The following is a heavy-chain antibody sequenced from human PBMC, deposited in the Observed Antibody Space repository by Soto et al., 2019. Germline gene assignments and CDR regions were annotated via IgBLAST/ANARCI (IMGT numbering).Heavy chain of an antibody. CDR1: GYTFTSYD. CDR2: ISTSNVNT. D-gene: IGHD5-12*01. J-gene: IGHJ4*02. V-gene: IGHV1-18*01. Sequence: QVQLVQSGGEVKKPGASVKVSCKASGYTFTSYDISWVRQAPGQGLEWMGWISTSNVNTNYAQKLQGRATITTDTSTTTAYMELRSLRSDDTAVYYCARGDGYNSPFDYWGQGVLVTVSS. CDR3: ARGDGYNSPFDY.